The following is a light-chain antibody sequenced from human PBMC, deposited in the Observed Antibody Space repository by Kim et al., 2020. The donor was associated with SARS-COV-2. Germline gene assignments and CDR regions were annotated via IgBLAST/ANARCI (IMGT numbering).Light chain of an antibody. CDR3: QQYGSSPYT. CDR2: GAS. Sequence: LSPGERATHSCRASQSVSSSYLAWYQQKPGQAPRLLIYGASSRATGIPDMFSGSGSGTDFTLTISRLEPEDFAVYYCQQYGSSPYTFGQGTKLEI. CDR1: QSVSSSY. J-gene: IGKJ2*01. V-gene: IGKV3-20*01.